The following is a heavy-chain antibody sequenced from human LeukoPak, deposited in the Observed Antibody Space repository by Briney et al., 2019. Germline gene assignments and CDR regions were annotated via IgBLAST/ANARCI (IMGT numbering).Heavy chain of an antibody. D-gene: IGHD3-9*01. J-gene: IGHJ6*02. CDR3: AKGRYYDILTGYFNYYYYYGMDV. Sequence: GGSLRLSCAASGFTFSSYAMSRVRQAPGKGLEWVSAISGSGGSTYYADSVKGRFTISRDNSKNTLYLQMNSLRAEDTAVYYCAKGRYYDILTGYFNYYYYYGMDVWGQGTTVTVSS. CDR2: ISGSGGST. CDR1: GFTFSSYA. V-gene: IGHV3-23*01.